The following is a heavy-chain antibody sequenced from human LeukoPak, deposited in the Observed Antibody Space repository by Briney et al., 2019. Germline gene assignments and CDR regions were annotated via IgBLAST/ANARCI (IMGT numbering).Heavy chain of an antibody. CDR2: IYYSRST. Sequence: PSETLSLTCTVSGGSISSSSYYWGWIRQPPGKGLEWIGSIYYSRSTYYNPSLKSRVTISVDTSKNQFSLKLSSVTAADTAVYYCARSTGLRFLEWLSIRTSLPGESYYFDYWGQGTLVTVSS. V-gene: IGHV4-39*01. J-gene: IGHJ4*02. CDR3: ARSTGLRFLEWLSIRTSLPGESYYFDY. CDR1: GGSISSSSYY. D-gene: IGHD3-3*01.